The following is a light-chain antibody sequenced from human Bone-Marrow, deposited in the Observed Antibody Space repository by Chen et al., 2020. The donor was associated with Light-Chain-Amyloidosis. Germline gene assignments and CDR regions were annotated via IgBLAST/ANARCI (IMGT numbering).Light chain of an antibody. V-gene: IGLV1-51*02. CDR1: NSNIVINY. CDR3: ATWDSSLTVWL. Sequence: QSVLTQPPSVSAAPGQKVTISSSGSNSNIVINYVSWYQQLPGTSPKLLIYENNQRPAEIPDRFSGSKSGTSATLGVAGLQTGDEADYYCATWDSSLTVWLFGGGTKLTVL. CDR2: ENN. J-gene: IGLJ3*02.